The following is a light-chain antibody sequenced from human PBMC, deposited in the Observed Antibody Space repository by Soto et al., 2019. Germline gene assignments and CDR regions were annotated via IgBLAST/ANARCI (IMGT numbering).Light chain of an antibody. V-gene: IGKV4-1*01. CDR1: QSVLYSSNNKNY. CDR3: QQYYRPWT. J-gene: IGKJ1*01. Sequence: DIVMTQSPDSLAVSLGERATINCKSSQSVLYSSNNKNYLAWYQQKPGQPPKLLIYWASTRESGVPDRFSGSGSGTVFTLTISSLQDEDVAVYYCQQYYRPWTFGQGTKVEIK. CDR2: WAS.